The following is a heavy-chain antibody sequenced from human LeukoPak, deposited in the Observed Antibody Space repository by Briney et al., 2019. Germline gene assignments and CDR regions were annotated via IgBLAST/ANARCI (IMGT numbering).Heavy chain of an antibody. CDR1: GYTFTSYG. CDR3: ASHGSGSYSPDFDY. V-gene: IGHV1-18*01. D-gene: IGHD1-26*01. CDR2: ISAYNGNT. J-gene: IGHJ4*02. Sequence: ASVKVSCKASGYTFTSYGISWVRQAPGQGLEWMGWISAYNGNTNYAQKLQGRVTMTTDTSTSTAYMKLRSLRSDDTAVYYRASHGSGSYSPDFDYWGQGTLVTVSS.